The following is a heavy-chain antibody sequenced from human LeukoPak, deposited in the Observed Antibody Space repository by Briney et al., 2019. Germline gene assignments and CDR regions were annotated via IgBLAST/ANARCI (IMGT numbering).Heavy chain of an antibody. CDR1: GFTVSSNY. CDR3: AREGDYYDSSGYFYYFDY. J-gene: IGHJ4*02. CDR2: IYSGGST. V-gene: IGHV3-53*01. Sequence: GGSLRLSCAASGFTVSSNYMSWVRQAPGKGLEWVSVIYSGGSTYYADSVKGRFTISRDNSKNTLCLQMNSLRAEDTAVYYCAREGDYYDSSGYFYYFDYWGQGTLVTVSS. D-gene: IGHD3-22*01.